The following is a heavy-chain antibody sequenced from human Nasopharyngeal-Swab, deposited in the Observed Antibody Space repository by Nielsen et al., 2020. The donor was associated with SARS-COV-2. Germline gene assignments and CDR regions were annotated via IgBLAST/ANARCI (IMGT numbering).Heavy chain of an antibody. D-gene: IGHD1-26*01. CDR1: GYTFTGYY. V-gene: IGHV1-2*02. Sequence: ASVKVSCKASGYTFTGYYMHWVRQAPGQGLEWMGWINPNSGGTNYAQKFQGGVTMTRDTSISTAYMELSRLRSDDTAVYYCARVGLVGARYYYGMDVWGQGTTVTVSS. CDR2: INPNSGGT. J-gene: IGHJ6*02. CDR3: ARVGLVGARYYYGMDV.